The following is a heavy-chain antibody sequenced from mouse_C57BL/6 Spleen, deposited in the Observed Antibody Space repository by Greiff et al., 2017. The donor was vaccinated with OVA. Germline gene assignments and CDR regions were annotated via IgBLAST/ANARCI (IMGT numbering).Heavy chain of an antibody. CDR2: IDPSDSYT. CDR3: ARGSVTTVVANRYFDV. Sequence: QVQLQQPGAELVRPGTSVKLSCKASGYTFTSYWMHWVKQRPGQGLEWIGVIDPSDSYTNSNQKFKGKATLTVDTSSSTAYMQLSSLTSEDSAVYYCARGSVTTVVANRYFDVWGTGTTVTVSS. J-gene: IGHJ1*03. D-gene: IGHD1-1*01. CDR1: GYTFTSYW. V-gene: IGHV1-59*01.